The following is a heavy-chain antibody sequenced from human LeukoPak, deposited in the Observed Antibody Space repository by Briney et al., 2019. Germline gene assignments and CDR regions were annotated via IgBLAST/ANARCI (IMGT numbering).Heavy chain of an antibody. J-gene: IGHJ4*02. CDR1: GFTFSSYA. CDR2: IKQDGTDK. V-gene: IGHV3-7*01. D-gene: IGHD6-25*01. CDR3: ARGRWGSGYYFDY. Sequence: GRSLRLSCAASGFTFSSYAMHWVRQAPGKRLEYVANIKQDGTDKYYVGSVKGRFTISRDNAKNSLYLQMSSLRAEDTAAYYCARGRWGSGYYFDYWGQGTLVTVSS.